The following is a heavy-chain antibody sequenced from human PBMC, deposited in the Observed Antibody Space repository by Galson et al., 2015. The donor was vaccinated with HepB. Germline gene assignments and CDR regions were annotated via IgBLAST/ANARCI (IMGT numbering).Heavy chain of an antibody. CDR3: ARDNDIGGGYFDY. CDR1: GFTFSSYS. J-gene: IGHJ4*02. V-gene: IGHV3-21*03. CDR2: ISSSSSYI. D-gene: IGHD2-15*01. Sequence: SLRLSCAASGFTFSSYSMNWVRQAPGKGLEWVSSISSSSSYIYYADSVKGRFTISRDNAKNSLYLQMNSLRAEDTAVYYCARDNDIGGGYFDYWGQGTLVTVSS.